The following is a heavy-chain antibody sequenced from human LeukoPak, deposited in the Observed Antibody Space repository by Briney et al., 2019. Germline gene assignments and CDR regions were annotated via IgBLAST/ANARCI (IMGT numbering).Heavy chain of an antibody. J-gene: IGHJ4*02. Sequence: TAETLRLSCTVSGGPISSYYRSWIRQSPGKGLEWIGCMHYSGNTNYTAPLKGRFTISLDTSKNQFSLRLSSVTAADTAVYYCASLIRQGNYAMDVWGQGTLVTVSS. CDR2: MHYSGNT. CDR3: ASLIRQGNYAMDV. D-gene: IGHD2-8*01. CDR1: GGPISSYY. V-gene: IGHV4-59*01.